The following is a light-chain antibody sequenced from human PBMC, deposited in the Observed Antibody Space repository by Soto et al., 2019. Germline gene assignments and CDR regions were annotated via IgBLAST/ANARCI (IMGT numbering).Light chain of an antibody. V-gene: IGLV2-14*03. J-gene: IGLJ1*01. CDR3: SSYTSSSTPSV. Sequence: QAVLTQPASVPASPGQSITLSCTGTSSDGGGDNYVSWYQQHPGKAPKLMIYDVSDRPSGVSNRFSGSKSGNAASLPISGLQAEDEADYFCSSYTSSSTPSVFGTGTKVTVL. CDR1: SSDGGGDNY. CDR2: DVS.